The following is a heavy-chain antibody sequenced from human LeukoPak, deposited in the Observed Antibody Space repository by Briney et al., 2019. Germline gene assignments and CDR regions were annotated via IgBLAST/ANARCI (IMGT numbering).Heavy chain of an antibody. V-gene: IGHV1-69*02. CDR1: GYTFTGYY. Sequence: SVKVSCKASGYTFTGYYMHWVRQAPGQGLEWMGRIIPILGIANYAQKFQGRVTITADKSTSTAYMELSSLRSEDTAVYYCASLSRSSGIDYWGQGTLVTVSS. D-gene: IGHD3-10*01. CDR2: IIPILGIA. CDR3: ASLSRSSGIDY. J-gene: IGHJ4*02.